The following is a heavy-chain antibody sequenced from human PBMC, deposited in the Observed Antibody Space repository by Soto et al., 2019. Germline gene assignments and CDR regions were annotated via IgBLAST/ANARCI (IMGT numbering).Heavy chain of an antibody. Sequence: GGSLRLSCAASGFTFRSYAMTWVRQAPGKGLEWVSSITSGGRTYYADSVKGRITMSRDNSKNTVYLEMNSLRADDTAVYYCAKVGIVGATDWFHPWGQGTLVTVSS. J-gene: IGHJ5*02. V-gene: IGHV3-23*01. D-gene: IGHD1-26*01. CDR1: GFTFRSYA. CDR3: AKVGIVGATDWFHP. CDR2: ITSGGRT.